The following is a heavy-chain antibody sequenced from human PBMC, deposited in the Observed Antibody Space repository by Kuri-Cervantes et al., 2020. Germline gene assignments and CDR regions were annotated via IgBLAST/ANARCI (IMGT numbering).Heavy chain of an antibody. V-gene: IGHV2-5*01. CDR1: GFSLSTSGVG. Sequence: SGPTLVKPTHTLSLTCTFPGFSLSTSGVGVGWIRQPPGKALEWLALIYWHDDKRYSPSLKSKLTITKDASKNQVVLTMTNMDPVDTATYYCAHIRADYGVYHAEYFQHWGQGTLVTVSS. CDR3: AHIRADYGVYHAEYFQH. J-gene: IGHJ1*01. CDR2: IYWHDDK. D-gene: IGHD4-17*01.